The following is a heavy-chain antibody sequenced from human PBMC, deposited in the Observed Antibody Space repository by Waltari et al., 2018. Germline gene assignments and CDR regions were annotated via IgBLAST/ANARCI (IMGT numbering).Heavy chain of an antibody. Sequence: QVQLQESGPGLVKPSETLSLTCTVSGGSISSYYWSWIRQPPGKGLEWIGYIYYSVSTNYNPSLKSRVTISVDTSKNQFSLKLSSVTAADTAVYYCARGNNWNYYFDYWGQGTLVTVSS. CDR3: ARGNNWNYYFDY. J-gene: IGHJ4*02. V-gene: IGHV4-59*01. D-gene: IGHD1-7*01. CDR2: IYYSVST. CDR1: GGSISSYY.